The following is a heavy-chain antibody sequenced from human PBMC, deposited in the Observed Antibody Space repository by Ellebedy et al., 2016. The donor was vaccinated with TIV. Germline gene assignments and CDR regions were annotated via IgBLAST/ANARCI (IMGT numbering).Heavy chain of an antibody. D-gene: IGHD5-24*01. CDR1: GGTFSSYA. Sequence: ASVKVSCKASGGTFSSYAISWVRQAPGQGLEWMGRIIPILGIANYAQKFQGRVTITADKSTSTAYMELSSLRSEDTAVYYCARDLMASGWFDPWGQGTLVTVSS. CDR3: ARDLMASGWFDP. J-gene: IGHJ5*02. CDR2: IIPILGIA. V-gene: IGHV1-69*04.